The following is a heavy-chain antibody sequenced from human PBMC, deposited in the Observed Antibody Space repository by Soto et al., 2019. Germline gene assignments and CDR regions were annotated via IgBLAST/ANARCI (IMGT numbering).Heavy chain of an antibody. J-gene: IGHJ6*02. V-gene: IGHV1-69*02. CDR3: ARGKVGVTGGDYYYGGMDV. CDR1: GGTFSSYT. Sequence: QVQLVQSGAEVKKPGSSVKVSCKASGGTFSSYTISWVRHAPGQGLEWMGRIIPILGIANYAQKFQGRVTNTADQSTSTDYIELSNLRTEDTAVYYCARGKVGVTGGDYYYGGMDVLGQGTPVTVSS. D-gene: IGHD1-26*01. CDR2: IIPILGIA.